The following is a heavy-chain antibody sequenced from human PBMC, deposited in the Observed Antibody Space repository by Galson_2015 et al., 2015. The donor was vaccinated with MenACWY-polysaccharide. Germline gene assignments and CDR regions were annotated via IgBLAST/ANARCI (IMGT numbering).Heavy chain of an antibody. J-gene: IGHJ4*02. CDR3: AKGRDLDRIACRGDCYIAYDF. CDR2: IADYGGST. D-gene: IGHD2-21*01. Sequence: SLRLSCAASGFTFNRHVMNWVRQAPGKGLEWVSGIADYGGSTYYADSVKGRFTIPRDNSQNTLYLEMSSLRADDTAVYYCAKGRDLDRIACRGDCYIAYDFWGQGTLVTVSS. CDR1: GFTFNRHV. V-gene: IGHV3-23*01.